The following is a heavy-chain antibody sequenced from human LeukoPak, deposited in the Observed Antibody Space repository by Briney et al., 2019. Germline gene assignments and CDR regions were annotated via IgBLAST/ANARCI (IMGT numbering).Heavy chain of an antibody. D-gene: IGHD3-22*01. J-gene: IGHJ5*02. CDR1: GGSISSGGYY. V-gene: IGHV4-31*03. CDR2: IYYSGST. Sequence: PSQTLSLTCTVSGGSISSGGYYWSWIRQHPGKGLEWIGYIYYSGSTYYNPSLKSRVTISVDTSKNQFSLKLSSVTAADTAVYYCARDTLYYYDSSGYSRGLSWFDPWGQGTLVTVSS. CDR3: ARDTLYYYDSSGYSRGLSWFDP.